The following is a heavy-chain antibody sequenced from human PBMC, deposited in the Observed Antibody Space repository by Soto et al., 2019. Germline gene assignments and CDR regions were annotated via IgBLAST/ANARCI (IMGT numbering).Heavy chain of an antibody. CDR1: GGSISSGGYY. D-gene: IGHD6-13*01. Sequence: QVQLQESGPGLVKPSQTLSLTCTVSGGSISSGGYYWSWIRQHPGKGLEWIGYFYYTGSTYYNPSLKSRVTISVDTSKNQFSLKLSSVTAADTAVYYSARASTSIAADGTYYYYGMDVWGQGTTVTVSS. CDR2: FYYTGST. V-gene: IGHV4-31*03. J-gene: IGHJ6*02. CDR3: ARASTSIAADGTYYYYGMDV.